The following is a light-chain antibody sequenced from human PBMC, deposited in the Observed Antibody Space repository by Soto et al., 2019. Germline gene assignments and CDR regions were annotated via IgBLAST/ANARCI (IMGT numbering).Light chain of an antibody. CDR1: QDINRY. CDR3: QQYAPYPLS. CDR2: GAF. Sequence: DIQMTQSPSSLSASVGDRVIITCRASQDINRYLAWFQQKPGKAPKSLIYGAFIVQGGVPSRFSGSGSGIDFTLTINSLQPEDFATYFCQQYAPYPLSFGGGTSVDIK. J-gene: IGKJ4*01. V-gene: IGKV1-16*01.